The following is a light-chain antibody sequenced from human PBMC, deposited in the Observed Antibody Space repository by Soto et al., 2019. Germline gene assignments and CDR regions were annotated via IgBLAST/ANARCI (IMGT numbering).Light chain of an antibody. Sequence: EIVLTQSPGTLSLSPGARATLSCRASQSVSNNYLAWYQQKPGQAPRPLIYGASNRATGIPDRFSGSGSGTEFPLTISRLEPEDFAVYYCQQYGSSGTFGQGTKVDIK. J-gene: IGKJ1*01. V-gene: IGKV3-20*01. CDR2: GAS. CDR3: QQYGSSGT. CDR1: QSVSNNY.